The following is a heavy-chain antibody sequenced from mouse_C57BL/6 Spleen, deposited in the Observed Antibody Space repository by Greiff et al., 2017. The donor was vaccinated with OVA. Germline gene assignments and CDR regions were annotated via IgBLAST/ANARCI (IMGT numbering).Heavy chain of an antibody. J-gene: IGHJ4*01. CDR1: GYTFTSYW. V-gene: IGHV1-72*01. CDR3: ASHYKGLYYDMDY. D-gene: IGHD3-3*01. Sequence: QVQLQQPGAELVKPGASVKLSCKASGYTFTSYWMHWVKQRPGRGLEWIGRIDPNSGGTKYNEKFKSKATLTVDKPASTAYMQLSSLTSEDSAGYNCASHYKGLYYDMDYWGKGTTVTVSS. CDR2: IDPNSGGT.